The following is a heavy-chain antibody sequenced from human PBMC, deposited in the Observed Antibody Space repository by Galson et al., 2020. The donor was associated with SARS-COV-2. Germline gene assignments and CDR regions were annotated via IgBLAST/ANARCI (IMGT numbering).Heavy chain of an antibody. V-gene: IGHV4-59*08. D-gene: IGHD3-3*01. CDR1: GGSISSYY. CDR2: IYSTGTT. CDR3: ARHLRFLKWLFGNGIDV. Sequence: SETLSLTCTVSGGSISSYYWSWIRQPPGKGLEWLGYIYSTGTTKYNPSLKSRITMSVDTSKNQFSLNLSEVTAADTAVYYCARHLRFLKWLFGNGIDVWGQGTTVTVSS. J-gene: IGHJ6*02.